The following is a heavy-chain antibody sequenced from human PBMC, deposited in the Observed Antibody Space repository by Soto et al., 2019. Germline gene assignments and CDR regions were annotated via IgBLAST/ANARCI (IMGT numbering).Heavy chain of an antibody. J-gene: IGHJ4*02. CDR2: IYYNGNT. CDR3: ARGDYLWGTYAYFDY. CDR1: GGSISSGGYY. V-gene: IGHV4-31*03. Sequence: SETLSLTCTVSGGSISSGGYYWSWIRQHPGKGLEWIGYIYYNGNTYYNPSLKSRLTISVDTSENQFSLKLSSVTAADTAVYYCARGDYLWGTYAYFDYWGQGTLVTVSS. D-gene: IGHD3-16*01.